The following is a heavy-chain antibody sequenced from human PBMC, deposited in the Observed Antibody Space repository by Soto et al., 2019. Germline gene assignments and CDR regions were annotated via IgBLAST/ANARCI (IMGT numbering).Heavy chain of an antibody. CDR2: IYPGDSYT. CDR1: GYSFTSYW. Sequence: PGESLKISCKGSGYSFTSYWIGWVRQMPGKGLEWMGIIYPGDSYTNYSPSFEGHVTISTDNSITTAYLQWSSLRASDTALYFCARVHKNWFDSWAQGTMVTVSS. CDR3: ARVHKNWFDS. J-gene: IGHJ5*01. V-gene: IGHV5-51*01.